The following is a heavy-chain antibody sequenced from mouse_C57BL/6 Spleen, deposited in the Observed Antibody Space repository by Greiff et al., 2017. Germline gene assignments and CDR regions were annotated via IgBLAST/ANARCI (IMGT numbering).Heavy chain of an antibody. D-gene: IGHD1-1*01. Sequence: EVKVVESGPGLVKPSQSLSLTCSVSGFSFTSGYFWYLLRPFPGNILEWMGFISYDGSNYYTSSLKNRISITRDTSKNPFSMNLESVTTEDTATYYSARGGDYYGSSAYWYCAVWGTGTTVTVSS. CDR1: GFSFTSGYF. CDR3: ARGGDYYGSSAYWYCAV. CDR2: ISYDGSN. V-gene: IGHV3-6*01. J-gene: IGHJ1*03.